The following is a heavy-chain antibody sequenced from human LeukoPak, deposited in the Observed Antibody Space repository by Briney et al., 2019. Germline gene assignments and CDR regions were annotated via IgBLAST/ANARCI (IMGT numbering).Heavy chain of an antibody. V-gene: IGHV3-49*04. CDR3: TRDRGYNWNDLPIDY. J-gene: IGHJ4*02. Sequence: GGSLRLSCTASGFTFGDYAMSWVRQAPGKGVEWVGFIRSKAYGGTTEYAASVKGRFTTSRDDSKSIAYLQMNSLKTEDTAVYYCTRDRGYNWNDLPIDYWGQGTLVTVSS. CDR1: GFTFGDYA. D-gene: IGHD1-1*01. CDR2: IRSKAYGGTT.